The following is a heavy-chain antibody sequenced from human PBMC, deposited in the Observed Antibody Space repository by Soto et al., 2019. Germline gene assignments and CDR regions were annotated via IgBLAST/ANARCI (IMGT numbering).Heavy chain of an antibody. J-gene: IGHJ4*02. D-gene: IGHD1-26*01. CDR3: ARSILQNSVFGH. Sequence: PGXSPRLSCAASGFTFYDYGMSWVRQVPGKGLEWVAGIXWNGRXRHYADYVKGXXNISRDTXXXSLYLQMNRLRAEDTALYFCARSILQNSVFGHWGQGTLVTVSS. CDR1: GFTFYDYG. V-gene: IGHV3-20*04. CDR2: IXWNGRXR.